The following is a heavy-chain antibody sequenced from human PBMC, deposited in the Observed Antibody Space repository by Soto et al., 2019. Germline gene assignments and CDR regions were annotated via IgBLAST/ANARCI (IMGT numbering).Heavy chain of an antibody. CDR2: ISYSGST. D-gene: IGHD5-18*01. J-gene: IGHJ6*02. CDR3: ARGHRAMEYYYYYGMDV. V-gene: IGHV4-59*01. Sequence: XETLSLTCSVSGCSISSSFWSWIRQPPGKELDWIGYISYSGSTTCNPSLKSRITLSVDTSKNQFSLRVASVTAADTAVYYCARGHRAMEYYYYYGMDVWGQGNTVTVSS. CDR1: GCSISSSF.